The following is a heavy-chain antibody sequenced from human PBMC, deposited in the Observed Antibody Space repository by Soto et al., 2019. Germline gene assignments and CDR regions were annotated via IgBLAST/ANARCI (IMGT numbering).Heavy chain of an antibody. V-gene: IGHV3-7*01. J-gene: IGHJ4*02. D-gene: IGHD2-21*02. CDR3: ERQYCGGDCHLDY. CDR1: GFTFSNFC. CDR2: INKDGSET. Sequence: EVQLVESGGGLVQSGGSLRLSCAASGFTFSNFCMSWVRQAPGKGLEWLANINKDGSETNYVDSVKGRFTISRDNAKNSLYLQVTSLRSEDTAGYYCERQYCGGDCHLDYWGQGTLVSVSS.